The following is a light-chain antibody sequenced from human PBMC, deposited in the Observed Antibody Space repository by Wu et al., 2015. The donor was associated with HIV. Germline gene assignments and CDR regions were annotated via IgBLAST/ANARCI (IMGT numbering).Light chain of an antibody. J-gene: IGKJ1*01. CDR2: GAS. CDR3: QQYDNSPPWT. CDR1: QSVSSNY. Sequence: EIVLTQSPGTLSLSPGERATLSCRASQSVSSNYLAWYQQKPGQAPRLLIYGASSRATGIPDRFSGSGSGTDFTLTISRLEPEDFAGYYCQQYDNSPPWTFGQGTRVEVK. V-gene: IGKV3-20*01.